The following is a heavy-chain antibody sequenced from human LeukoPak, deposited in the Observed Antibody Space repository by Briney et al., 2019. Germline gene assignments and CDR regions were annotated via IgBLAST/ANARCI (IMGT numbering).Heavy chain of an antibody. V-gene: IGHV3-30*02. CDR2: IRYDGSNK. D-gene: IGHD2-2*02. CDR3: AKDGVGYSSSTSCYKQDAFDI. Sequence: GGSLRLSCAASGFTFSSYGMHWVRQAPGKGLEWVAFIRYDGSNKYYADSVKGRFTISRDNSKNTLYLQMNSLRAEDTAVYYCAKDGVGYSSSTSCYKQDAFDIWGQGTMVTVSS. J-gene: IGHJ3*02. CDR1: GFTFSSYG.